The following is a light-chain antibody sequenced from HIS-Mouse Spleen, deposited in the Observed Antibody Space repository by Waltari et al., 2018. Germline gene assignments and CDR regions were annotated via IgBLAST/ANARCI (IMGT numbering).Light chain of an antibody. Sequence: SYVLTQPPSVSVAPGKTARITCGGNNIGSKSVHWYQQKPGQAPVLVVYDDSDRPSGIPERFACSNSGNTATLTSSRVEAGDEADYYCQVWDSSSDHVVFGGGTKLTVL. CDR2: DDS. V-gene: IGLV3-21*03. CDR3: QVWDSSSDHVV. J-gene: IGLJ2*01. CDR1: NIGSKS.